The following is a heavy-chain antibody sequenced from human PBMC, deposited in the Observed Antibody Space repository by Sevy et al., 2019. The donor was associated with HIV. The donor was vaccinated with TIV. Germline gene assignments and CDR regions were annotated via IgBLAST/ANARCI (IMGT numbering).Heavy chain of an antibody. CDR1: GFSLATSGVG. V-gene: IGHV2-5*02. Sequence: SGPTLVKPTQTLTLTCTLSGFSLATSGVGVGWIRQPPGKALEWLALIYWDDDKRYSPSLKSRLTITKDSSKNQVVLTMTNMDRVDTATYYCAHRRDDTVVMVYGDFDYWGQGALVTVSS. CDR3: AHRRDDTVVMVYGDFDY. D-gene: IGHD2-8*01. J-gene: IGHJ4*02. CDR2: IYWDDDK.